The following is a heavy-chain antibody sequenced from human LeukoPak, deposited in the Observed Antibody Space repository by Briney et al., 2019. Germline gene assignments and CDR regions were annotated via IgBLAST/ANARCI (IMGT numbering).Heavy chain of an antibody. J-gene: IGHJ4*02. V-gene: IGHV4-59*01. CDR3: AREGGFYRPLDY. CDR2: IYYSGST. Sequence: PSETLSLTCTVSGGSISSYYWSWIRQPPGKGLEWIGYIYYSGSTNYNPSLKSRVTISVDTSKNQFSLNLSSVTAADTAVYYCAREGGFYRPLDYSGQGTLVTVSS. CDR1: GGSISSYY. D-gene: IGHD3-3*01.